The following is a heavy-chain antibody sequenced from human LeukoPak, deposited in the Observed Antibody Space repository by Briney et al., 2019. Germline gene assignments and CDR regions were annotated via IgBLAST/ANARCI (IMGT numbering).Heavy chain of an antibody. V-gene: IGHV3-30-3*01. D-gene: IGHD3-16*01. Sequence: GGSLRLSCAASGFTFSSYAMHWVRQAPGKGLEWVAVISYDGSNKYYAGSVKGRFTISRDNSKNTLYLQMNSLRAEDTAVYYCARMMTDYWGQGTLVTVSS. CDR1: GFTFSSYA. CDR3: ARMMTDY. CDR2: ISYDGSNK. J-gene: IGHJ4*02.